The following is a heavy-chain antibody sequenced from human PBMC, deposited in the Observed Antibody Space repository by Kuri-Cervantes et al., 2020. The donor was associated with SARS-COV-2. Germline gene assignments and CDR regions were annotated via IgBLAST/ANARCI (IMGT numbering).Heavy chain of an antibody. D-gene: IGHD6-13*01. CDR1: GFTVSDYY. CDR3: ARGRYTNSWYYFDY. CDR2: IYVHRT. Sequence: GESLKISCAASGFTVSDYYMTWVRQAPGKGLEWVSVIYVHRTEYADSVKGRFTISRDNSNNTVHLQMNSLRAEDAAVYYCARGRYTNSWYYFDYWGQGTLVTVSS. J-gene: IGHJ4*02. V-gene: IGHV3-53*01.